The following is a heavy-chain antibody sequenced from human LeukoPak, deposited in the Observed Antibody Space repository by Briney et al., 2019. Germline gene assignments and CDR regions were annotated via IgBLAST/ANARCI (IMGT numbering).Heavy chain of an antibody. Sequence: SGTLSLTCAVSGGSISSSNWWTWVRQPQGKGLEWMGEIYHSGSTNYNPSLKSRVTISVDKSKNHFSLKLSSVSAADTAVYYCARELAVAGKIDYWGQGTLVTVSS. D-gene: IGHD6-19*01. J-gene: IGHJ4*02. CDR2: IYHSGST. CDR1: GGSISSSNW. CDR3: ARELAVAGKIDY. V-gene: IGHV4-4*02.